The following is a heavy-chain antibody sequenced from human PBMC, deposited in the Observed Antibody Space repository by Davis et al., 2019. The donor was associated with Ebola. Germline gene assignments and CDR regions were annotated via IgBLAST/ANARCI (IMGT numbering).Heavy chain of an antibody. CDR2: ISGGGGST. CDR3: AKASSSSGYRWFDP. CDR1: GFTFSSYA. D-gene: IGHD3-22*01. V-gene: IGHV3-23*01. J-gene: IGHJ5*02. Sequence: GESLKISCAASGFTFSSYAMSWVRQAPGKGLEWVSAISGGGGSTYNADSVEGRFTISRDNSRNTLYLQMNSLRAEDTVIYYCAKASSSSGYRWFDPWGQGTLVTVSS.